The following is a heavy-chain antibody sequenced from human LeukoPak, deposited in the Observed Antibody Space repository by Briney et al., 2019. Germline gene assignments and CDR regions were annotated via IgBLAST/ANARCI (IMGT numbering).Heavy chain of an antibody. Sequence: PGRSLRLSCAVSGFNVSSNYLNWVRQAPGKGPEWVSVIYSGGSTYYADSVKGRFTISRDNSKNTLYLQMNSLRAEDTAVYHCARVDSRTAQFDYWGQGTLVTVSS. CDR3: ARVDSRTAQFDY. CDR1: GFNVSSNY. CDR2: IYSGGST. J-gene: IGHJ4*02. V-gene: IGHV3-66*01. D-gene: IGHD6-13*01.